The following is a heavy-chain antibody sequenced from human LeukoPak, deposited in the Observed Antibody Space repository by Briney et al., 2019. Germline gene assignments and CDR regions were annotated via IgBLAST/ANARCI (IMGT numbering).Heavy chain of an antibody. V-gene: IGHV1-2*02. CDR1: GYTFSGTGQY. CDR3: ARDGPAQMVDFDY. Sequence: GASVKVSCKASGYTFSGTGQYLYWLRQAPGQGLECMGWIYPNNGATAYAQQFQGRVAMTRDTSINTAYMELSRLRPDDTAVYYYARDGPAQMVDFDYWGQGALVTVSS. J-gene: IGHJ4*02. CDR2: IYPNNGAT. D-gene: IGHD3-10*01.